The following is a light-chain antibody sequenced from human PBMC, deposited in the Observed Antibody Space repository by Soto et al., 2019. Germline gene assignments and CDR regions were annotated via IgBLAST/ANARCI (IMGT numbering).Light chain of an antibody. Sequence: QSALTQPASVSGSPGQSITISCTGTSRDVGAYNFVSWYQQHPGKLPKLMIFDVSRRPSGVSDRFSGSKSGNTASLTISGLQAEDEGDYYCISYTSSSTHVFGSGTKVTVL. CDR3: ISYTSSSTHV. CDR2: DVS. V-gene: IGLV2-14*03. J-gene: IGLJ1*01. CDR1: SRDVGAYNF.